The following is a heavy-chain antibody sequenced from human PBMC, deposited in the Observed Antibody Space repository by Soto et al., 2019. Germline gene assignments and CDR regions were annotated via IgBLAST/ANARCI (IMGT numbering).Heavy chain of an antibody. CDR1: GYTFTRYG. J-gene: IGHJ6*02. CDR3: ARDSSGLVLPDMDV. V-gene: IGHV1-18*01. CDR2: ISGYNANT. Sequence: QVQLVQSGAEVRKPGASVTVSCKASGYTFTRYGLSWVRQAPGQGLEWMGWISGYNANTKYAQKFHGRVTMTTDRSTSTAYMELNNLRSDDTAMYYCARDSSGLVLPDMDVWGQGTPVSVS. D-gene: IGHD3-22*01.